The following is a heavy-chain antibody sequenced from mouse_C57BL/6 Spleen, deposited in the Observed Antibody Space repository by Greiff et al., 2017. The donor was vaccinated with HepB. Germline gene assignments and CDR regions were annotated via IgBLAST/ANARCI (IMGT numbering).Heavy chain of an antibody. D-gene: IGHD2-4*01. CDR2: IRNKANNHAT. CDR1: GFTFSDAW. V-gene: IGHV6-6*01. CDR3: TKGYDYDEGFAY. J-gene: IGHJ3*01. Sequence: EVQWVESGGGLVQPGGSMKLSCAASGFTFSDAWMDWVRQSPEKGLEWVAEIRNKANNHATYYAESVKGRFTISRDDSKSSVYLQMNSLRAEDTGIYYCTKGYDYDEGFAYWGQGTLVTVSA.